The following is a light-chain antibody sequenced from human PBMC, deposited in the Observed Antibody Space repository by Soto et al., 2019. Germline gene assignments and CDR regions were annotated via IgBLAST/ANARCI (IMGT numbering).Light chain of an antibody. CDR3: SSYAGINNLGV. CDR2: EVN. CDR1: SSDVGGYKY. Sequence: QSALTQPPSASGSPGQSVTISCTGTSSDVGGYKYVSWYQQHPGKAPKLMIFEVNKRPSGVPDRFSGSKSGNTASLTVSGLQAEDGADYYCSSYAGINNLGVFGTGAKVT. V-gene: IGLV2-8*01. J-gene: IGLJ1*01.